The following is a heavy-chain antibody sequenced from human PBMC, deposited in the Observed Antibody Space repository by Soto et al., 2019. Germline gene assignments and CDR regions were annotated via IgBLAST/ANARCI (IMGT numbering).Heavy chain of an antibody. J-gene: IGHJ4*02. CDR1: GGSFSGYY. CDR3: ARMRGHGFWSGYSKYFDY. CDR2: INHSGST. Sequence: QVQLQQWGAGLLKPSETLSLTCAVYGGSFSGYYWSWIRQPPGKGLEWIGEINHSGSTNYNPSLKSRVTISVDTSKNQFSLKLSSVTAADTAVYYCARMRGHGFWSGYSKYFDYWGQGTLVTVSS. D-gene: IGHD3-3*01. V-gene: IGHV4-34*01.